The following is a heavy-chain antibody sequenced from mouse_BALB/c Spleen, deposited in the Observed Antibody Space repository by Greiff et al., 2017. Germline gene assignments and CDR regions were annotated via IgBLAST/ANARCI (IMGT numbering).Heavy chain of an antibody. J-gene: IGHJ2*01. Sequence: EVKLMESGGGLVQPGGSLRLSCATSGFTFTDYYMSWVRQPPGKALEWLGFIRNKANGYTTEYSASVKGRFTISRDNSQSILYLQMNTLGAEDSSTYYCARDEGYFDYWGQGTTLTVSS. V-gene: IGHV7-3*02. CDR2: IRNKANGYTT. CDR3: ARDEGYFDY. CDR1: GFTFTDYY.